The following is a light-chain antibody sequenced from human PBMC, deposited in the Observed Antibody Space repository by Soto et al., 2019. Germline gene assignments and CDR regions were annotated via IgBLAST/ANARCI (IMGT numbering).Light chain of an antibody. V-gene: IGKV1-39*01. CDR3: QQSYSPVWT. CDR2: AAS. J-gene: IGKJ1*01. CDR1: QSISSY. Sequence: DIQMTQSPSSLSASVGDRVTITCRASQSISSYLNWYQQKPGKAPRVLIFAASSLQSGVPARFSGSGSGTDFTLTISSLQPEDFATYYCQQSYSPVWTFGQGTNVDIK.